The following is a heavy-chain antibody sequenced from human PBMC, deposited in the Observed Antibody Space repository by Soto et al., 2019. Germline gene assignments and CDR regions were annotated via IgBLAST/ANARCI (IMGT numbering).Heavy chain of an antibody. CDR3: ARDGVMVATYYFDY. CDR1: GHTFTSYA. D-gene: IGHD5-12*01. J-gene: IGHJ4*02. Sequence: GASVKVSCKASGHTFTSYAMHWVRKAPGQRLEWMGWINAGNGNTKYSQKFQGRVTITRDTSASTAYMGLSSLRSEDTAVYYFARDGVMVATYYFDYWGQGALVTVAS. CDR2: INAGNGNT. V-gene: IGHV1-3*01.